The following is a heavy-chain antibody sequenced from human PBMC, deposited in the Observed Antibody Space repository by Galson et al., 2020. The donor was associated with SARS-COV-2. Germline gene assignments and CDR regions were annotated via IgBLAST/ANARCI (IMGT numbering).Heavy chain of an antibody. Sequence: SQTLSLTCAISGDSVSSNSAAWNWIRQSPSRGLEWLGRTYYRSKWYNDYAVSVKSRITINPDTSKNQFSLQLNSVTPEDTAVYYCARDLAVAVPYLIYYYDYYGMDVWGQGTTVTVSS. CDR2: TYYRSKWYN. CDR1: GDSVSSNSAA. V-gene: IGHV6-1*01. J-gene: IGHJ6*02. CDR3: ARDLAVAVPYLIYYYDYYGMDV. D-gene: IGHD6-19*01.